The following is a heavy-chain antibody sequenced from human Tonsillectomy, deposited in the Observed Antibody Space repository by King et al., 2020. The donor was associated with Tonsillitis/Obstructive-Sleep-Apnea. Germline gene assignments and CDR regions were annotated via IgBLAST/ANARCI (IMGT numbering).Heavy chain of an antibody. D-gene: IGHD4-17*01. CDR3: ARKDYGDYVEWFDP. Sequence: VQLVESGGGLVQPGGSLRLSCAASGFIFSSYEMNWVRQAPGKGLEWVSYISSGGSTISYADSVKGRFTISRDNAKNSLSLQMNSLRAEDTAIYYCARKDYGDYVEWFDPWGQGTLVTVSS. J-gene: IGHJ5*02. V-gene: IGHV3-48*03. CDR1: GFIFSSYE. CDR2: ISSGGSTI.